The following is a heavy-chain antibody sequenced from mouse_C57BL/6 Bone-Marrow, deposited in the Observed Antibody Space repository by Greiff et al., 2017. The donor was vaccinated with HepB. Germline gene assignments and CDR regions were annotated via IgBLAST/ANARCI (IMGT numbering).Heavy chain of an antibody. Sequence: VQLQQSGPELVKPGASVKISCTASGYSFTDYNMNWVKQRPGKSLEWIGVINPNYGTTSYNEKFKGKATLTVDQSSSTAYMQLNSLTSEDSAVYYCARNYGSSSEWYFDVWGRGTTVTVTA. D-gene: IGHD1-1*01. V-gene: IGHV1-39*01. J-gene: IGHJ1*03. CDR2: INPNYGTT. CDR3: ARNYGSSSEWYFDV. CDR1: GYSFTDYN.